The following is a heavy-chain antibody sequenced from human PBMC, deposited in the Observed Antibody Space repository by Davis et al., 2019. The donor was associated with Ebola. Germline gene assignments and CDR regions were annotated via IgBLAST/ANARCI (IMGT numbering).Heavy chain of an antibody. J-gene: IGHJ4*02. D-gene: IGHD4-11*01. CDR1: GGSISGSTSSDYY. CDR2: IYYSGST. Sequence: SETLSLTCTVSGGSISGSTSSDYYWGWIRQPPGKGLEWIGRIYYSGSTHYNPSLKSRVTISADTSKNQFSLKLSSVTAADTAVYYCGRHWMTIDYWGQGTLVTVSS. V-gene: IGHV4-39*01. CDR3: GRHWMTIDY.